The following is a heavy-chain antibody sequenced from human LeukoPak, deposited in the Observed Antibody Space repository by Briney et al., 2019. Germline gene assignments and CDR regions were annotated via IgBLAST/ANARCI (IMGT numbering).Heavy chain of an antibody. CDR3: ARTGRMLTEYQLTMKGYDY. CDR2: INAGNGNT. V-gene: IGHV1-3*01. J-gene: IGHJ4*02. D-gene: IGHD2-2*01. Sequence: ASVKVSCKASGYTFTSYAMHWVRQAPGQRLEWMGWINAGNGNTKYSQKFQGRVTITRDTSASTAYMELSSLRSEDTAVYYCARTGRMLTEYQLTMKGYDYWGQGTLVTVPS. CDR1: GYTFTSYA.